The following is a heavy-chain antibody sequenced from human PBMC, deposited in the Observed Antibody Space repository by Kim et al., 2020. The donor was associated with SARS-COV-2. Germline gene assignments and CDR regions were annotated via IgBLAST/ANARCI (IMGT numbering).Heavy chain of an antibody. V-gene: IGHV4-59*01. Sequence: SETLSLTCTVSGGSISSYYWSWIRQPPGKGLEWIGYIYYSGSTNYNPSLKSRVTISVDTSKNQFSLKLSSVTAADTAVYYCARYTRITMVRGVIIPSYIFDPWGQGTLVTVSS. CDR3: ARYTRITMVRGVIIPSYIFDP. J-gene: IGHJ5*02. CDR1: GGSISSYY. CDR2: IYYSGST. D-gene: IGHD3-10*01.